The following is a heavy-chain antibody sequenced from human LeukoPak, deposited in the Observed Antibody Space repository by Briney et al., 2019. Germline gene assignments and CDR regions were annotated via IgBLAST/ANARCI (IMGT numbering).Heavy chain of an antibody. CDR3: ARDGEAAGNMDY. Sequence: GESLRLSCAASGFTFSSYNMDWVRQAPGKGLEWVSYITRSSDTIYYRDSVKGRLTISRDNTKNSLYLQMNSLTAEDTAVYYCARDGEAAGNMDYWGQGTLVTVSS. V-gene: IGHV3-48*04. D-gene: IGHD6-13*01. CDR1: GFTFSSYN. CDR2: ITRSSDTI. J-gene: IGHJ4*02.